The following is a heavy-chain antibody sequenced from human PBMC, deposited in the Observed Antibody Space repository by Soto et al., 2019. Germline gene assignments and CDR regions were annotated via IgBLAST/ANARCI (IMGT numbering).Heavy chain of an antibody. J-gene: IGHJ4*02. Sequence: GGSLRLSCAASGFTFSNAWMSWVRQAPGKGLEWVGRIKSKTDGGTTDYAAPVKGRFTISRDDSKNTLYLQMNSLKTEDTAVYYCTTDRGTYCGGDCFDYWGQGTLVTVSS. CDR1: GFTFSNAW. CDR2: IKSKTDGGTT. D-gene: IGHD2-21*01. V-gene: IGHV3-15*01. CDR3: TTDRGTYCGGDCFDY.